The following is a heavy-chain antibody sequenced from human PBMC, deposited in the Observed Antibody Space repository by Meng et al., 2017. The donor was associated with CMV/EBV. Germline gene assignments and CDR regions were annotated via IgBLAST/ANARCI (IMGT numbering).Heavy chain of an antibody. J-gene: IGHJ4*02. Sequence: GYPLGGYYIHWARQAPRQGLEWMGWINPASGDTILAQKFQGRVTMTRDTSLTTAYMELNRLRSDDTAVYYCATSSVEVMIYAGLDYWGQGTLVTVSS. CDR3: ATSSVEVMIYAGLDY. CDR1: GYPLGGYY. V-gene: IGHV1-2*02. D-gene: IGHD2/OR15-2a*01. CDR2: INPASGDT.